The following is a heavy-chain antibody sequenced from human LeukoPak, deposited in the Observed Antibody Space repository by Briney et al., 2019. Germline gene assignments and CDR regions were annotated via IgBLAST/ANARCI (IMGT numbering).Heavy chain of an antibody. CDR1: GFTFSSYA. CDR2: VNGSGDTT. V-gene: IGHV3-23*01. Sequence: GGSLRLSCAASGFTFSSYAMSWVRQAPGKGPEWVSAVNGSGDTTYYADSVKGRFTISRDNSKNTMYLEMSSLRAEDTAVYYCAKDLRAVAGRGPFDYWGQGTLVTVSS. J-gene: IGHJ4*02. CDR3: AKDLRAVAGRGPFDY. D-gene: IGHD6-19*01.